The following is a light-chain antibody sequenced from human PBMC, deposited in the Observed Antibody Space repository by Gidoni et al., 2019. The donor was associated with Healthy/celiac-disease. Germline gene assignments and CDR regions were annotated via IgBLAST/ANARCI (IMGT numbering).Light chain of an antibody. CDR2: GAS. J-gene: IGKJ3*01. CDR3: QQYGSSPHT. CDR1: QSVSSSY. Sequence: EIVLTQSPGTLSLSPGERATLSCRASQSVSSSYLAWYQQKPGQAPRLLIYGASSRATGIPDRFSGSWSGTDFTLTISILEPEDFAVYYCQQYGSSPHTFGPGTKVDIK. V-gene: IGKV3-20*01.